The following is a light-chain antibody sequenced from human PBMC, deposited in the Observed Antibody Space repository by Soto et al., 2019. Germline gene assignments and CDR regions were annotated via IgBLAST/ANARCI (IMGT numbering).Light chain of an antibody. V-gene: IGKV1-33*01. CDR3: QQYDNLPPLT. J-gene: IGKJ4*01. Sequence: DIQMTQSPSYLSASVGDRVTITCQASQDIRNYLNWYQQKPGKAPKLLIYDASNLETGVPSRFSGSGSGTDFTFTISSLQPEDIATYYCQQYDNLPPLTFGGGTKVEIK. CDR2: DAS. CDR1: QDIRNY.